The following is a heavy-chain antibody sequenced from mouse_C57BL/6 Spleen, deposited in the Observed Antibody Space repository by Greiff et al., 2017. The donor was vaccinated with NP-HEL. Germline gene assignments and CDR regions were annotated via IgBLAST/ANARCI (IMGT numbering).Heavy chain of an antibody. Sequence: EVQLQQSGPGLVKPSQSLSLTCSVTGYSITSGYYWNWIRQFPGNKLEWMGYISYDGSNNYNPSLKNRISITRDTSKNQFFLKLNSVTTEDTATYYCAREGITTVVDPLYYFDYWGQGTTLTVSS. V-gene: IGHV3-6*01. CDR1: GYSITSGYY. J-gene: IGHJ2*01. CDR2: ISYDGSN. D-gene: IGHD1-1*01. CDR3: AREGITTVVDPLYYFDY.